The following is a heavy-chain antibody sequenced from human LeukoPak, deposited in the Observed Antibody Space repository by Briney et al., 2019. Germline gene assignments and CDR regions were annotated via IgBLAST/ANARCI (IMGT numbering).Heavy chain of an antibody. D-gene: IGHD2-2*01. CDR1: GGSISSSSYY. Sequence: SETLSLTXTVSGGSISSSSYYWGWIRQPPGKGLEWIGSIYYSGSTYYNPSLKSRVTISVDTSKNQFSLKLSSVTAADTAVYYCARALGYCSSTSCSNPYYYYMDVWGKGTAVTVSS. CDR3: ARALGYCSSTSCSNPYYYYMDV. J-gene: IGHJ6*03. CDR2: IYYSGST. V-gene: IGHV4-39*01.